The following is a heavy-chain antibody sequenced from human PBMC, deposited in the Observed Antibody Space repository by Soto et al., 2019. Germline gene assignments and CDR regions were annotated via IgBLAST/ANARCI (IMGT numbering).Heavy chain of an antibody. CDR2: IYHSGST. V-gene: IGHV4-4*02. CDR1: GGSISSSNW. J-gene: IGHJ6*02. Sequence: QVQLQESGPGLVKPSGTLSLTCAVSGGSISSSNWWSWVRQPPGKGLEWIGEIYHSGSTNYNPDRKSRVTISVDKSKNQFSLKVSSVTAADTAVSYCARQYSSVLTGYGMDVWCQGTTVTVSS. D-gene: IGHD6-25*01. CDR3: ARQYSSVLTGYGMDV.